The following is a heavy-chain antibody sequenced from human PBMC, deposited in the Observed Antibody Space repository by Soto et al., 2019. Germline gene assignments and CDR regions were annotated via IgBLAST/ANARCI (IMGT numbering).Heavy chain of an antibody. CDR1: GDTLSTGVYT. Sequence: SETLSLTCDVSGDTLSTGVYTFAWIPQPPGKALEWIGHTYHRGNPYYNPSLKSRVIISVDTSKNQFSLELTYVTAADTAVYYCARAPADWPFDYWGQGSLVTVSS. CDR2: TYHRGNP. V-gene: IGHV4-30-2*01. D-gene: IGHD3-9*01. CDR3: ARAPADWPFDY. J-gene: IGHJ4*02.